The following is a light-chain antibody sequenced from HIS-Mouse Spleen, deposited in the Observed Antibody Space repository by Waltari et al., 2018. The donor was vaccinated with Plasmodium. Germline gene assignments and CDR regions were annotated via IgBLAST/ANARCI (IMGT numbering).Light chain of an antibody. Sequence: QSALTQPASVSGSPGQSITISCTATSSDVGGYNYVSWYQQHPGKAPKLMIYDVSNRPSGVSNRFSGSKSGNTASLTISGLQAEDEADYYCSSYTSSSTAFGTGTKVTVL. CDR1: SSDVGGYNY. V-gene: IGLV2-14*03. J-gene: IGLJ1*01. CDR2: DVS. CDR3: SSYTSSSTA.